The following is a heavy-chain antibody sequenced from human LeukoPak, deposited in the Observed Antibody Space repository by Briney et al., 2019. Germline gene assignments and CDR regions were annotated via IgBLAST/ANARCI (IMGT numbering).Heavy chain of an antibody. V-gene: IGHV1-69*04. CDR1: GGTFSSYA. CDR3: ARDPPKYPGTTYFDY. CDR2: IIPILGIA. Sequence: ASVKVSCKASGGTFSSYAISWVRQAPGQGLEWMGRIIPILGIANYAQKFQGRVTITADKSTSTAYMELSSLRSEDTAVYYCARDPPKYPGTTYFDYWGQGTLVTVSS. J-gene: IGHJ4*02. D-gene: IGHD1-1*01.